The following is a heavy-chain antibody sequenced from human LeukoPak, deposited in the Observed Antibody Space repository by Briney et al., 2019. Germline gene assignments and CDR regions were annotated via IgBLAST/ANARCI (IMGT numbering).Heavy chain of an antibody. CDR1: GYSFTTYW. CDR3: ARLSTISVTDAADY. V-gene: IGHV5-51*01. CDR2: IYPGDSDT. Sequence: GESLKISCKGSGYSFTTYWIGWVRQVPATGLEWMGIIYPGDSDTRYSPSFQGQVTISADKSISTAYLQWNSLKASDTAMYYCARLSTISVTDAADYWGQGTLVTVSS. D-gene: IGHD6-19*01. J-gene: IGHJ4*02.